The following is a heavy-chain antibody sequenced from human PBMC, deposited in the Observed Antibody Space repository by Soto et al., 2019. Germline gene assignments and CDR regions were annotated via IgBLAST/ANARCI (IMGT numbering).Heavy chain of an antibody. CDR1: GFTFSSYA. J-gene: IGHJ6*03. Sequence: GGCLRLSFAASGFTFSSYAMSWVRQAPGKGLEWVSAISGSGGSTYYADSVKGRFTISRDNSKNTLYLQMNSLRAEDTAVYYCAKFLERAYYYYYMDVWGKGTTVTVSS. CDR2: ISGSGGST. CDR3: AKFLERAYYYYYMDV. V-gene: IGHV3-23*01. D-gene: IGHD1-1*01.